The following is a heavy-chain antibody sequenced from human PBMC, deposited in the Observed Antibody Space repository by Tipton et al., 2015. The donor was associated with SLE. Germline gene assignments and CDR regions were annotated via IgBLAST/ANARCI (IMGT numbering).Heavy chain of an antibody. V-gene: IGHV3-13*01. Sequence: SLRLSCAASGFTFSVYDMHWVRQVPGKGLEWVSGIGDDGNADYPDSVKGRFTISRENAKNSVFLQMNSLGAGDTAVYYCARWSPYYYALDVWGQGTTVTVSS. CDR3: ARWSPYYYALDV. CDR2: IGDDGNA. J-gene: IGHJ6*02. CDR1: GFTFSVYD. D-gene: IGHD3-10*01.